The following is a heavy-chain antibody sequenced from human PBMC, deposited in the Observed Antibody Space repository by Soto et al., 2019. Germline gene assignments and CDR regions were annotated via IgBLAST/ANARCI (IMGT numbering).Heavy chain of an antibody. V-gene: IGHV3-23*01. CDR3: AKDLSSYYYFHF. Sequence: EVQLLESGGDLVQPGGSLRLSCAASGFTFGIYAMTWVRQAPGKGLEWVSTISATGGSTFYADSVKGRFTISRDNSKKTLYLQIHSLRAEDTAIYYCAKDLSSYYYFHFWGQGTLVTVSS. CDR1: GFTFGIYA. CDR2: ISATGGST. D-gene: IGHD2-15*01. J-gene: IGHJ4*02.